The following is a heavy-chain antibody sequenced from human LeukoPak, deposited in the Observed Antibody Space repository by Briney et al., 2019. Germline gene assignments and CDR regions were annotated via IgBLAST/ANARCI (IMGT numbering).Heavy chain of an antibody. D-gene: IGHD3-22*01. J-gene: IGHJ4*02. Sequence: SVKVSCKASGGTFSSYTISWMRQAPGQGLEWMGRIIPILGIANYAQKFQGRVTITADKSTSTAYMELSSLGSEDTAVYYCARDQDYYDSSGYPYYFDYWGQGTLVTVSS. CDR1: GGTFSSYT. CDR2: IIPILGIA. V-gene: IGHV1-69*04. CDR3: ARDQDYYDSSGYPYYFDY.